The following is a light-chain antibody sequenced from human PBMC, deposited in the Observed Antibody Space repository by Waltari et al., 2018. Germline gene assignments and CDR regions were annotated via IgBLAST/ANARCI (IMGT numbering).Light chain of an antibody. J-gene: IGKJ5*01. V-gene: IGKV3-20*01. CDR1: QSLSGDD. CDR3: QQYGNSPFA. CDR2: DVS. Sequence: EIVLTQSQGPLSLSPGERVTLSCGSSQSLSGDDVAWYQQKPGQAPRLLFYDVSRRATGVPDRFSASGSGTDFTLTISRLEPGDFAVYYCQQYGNSPFAFGQGTRLEIK.